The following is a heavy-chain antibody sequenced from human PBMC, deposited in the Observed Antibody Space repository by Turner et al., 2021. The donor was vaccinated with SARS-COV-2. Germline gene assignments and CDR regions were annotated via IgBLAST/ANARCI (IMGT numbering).Heavy chain of an antibody. CDR2: ISSSSTI. D-gene: IGHD3-16*01. J-gene: IGHJ4*02. Sequence: EVQLVESGGGLVQPGGSLRLSCAASGFTFSSYRMNWVRQAPGKGLEWVSYISSSSTIYYADSVKGRFTISRDNAKNSLYLQMNSLRAEDTAVYYCARGGGHYWGQGTLVTVSS. V-gene: IGHV3-48*01. CDR3: ARGGGHY. CDR1: GFTFSSYR.